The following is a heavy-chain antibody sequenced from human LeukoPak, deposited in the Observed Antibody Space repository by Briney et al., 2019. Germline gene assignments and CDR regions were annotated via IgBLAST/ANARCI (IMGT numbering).Heavy chain of an antibody. Sequence: GASVKVSCKASGYTFTSYGISWVRQAPGQGLEWMGWISAYNGNTNYAQKLQGRVTMTTDTSTSTAYMELRSLRSDDTAVYYCARGCSSTSCPYGMDVWGQGTTVTVSS. J-gene: IGHJ6*02. CDR1: GYTFTSYG. CDR3: ARGCSSTSCPYGMDV. D-gene: IGHD2-2*01. V-gene: IGHV1-18*01. CDR2: ISAYNGNT.